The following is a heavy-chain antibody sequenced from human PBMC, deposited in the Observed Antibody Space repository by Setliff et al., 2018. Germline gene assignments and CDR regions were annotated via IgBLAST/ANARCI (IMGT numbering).Heavy chain of an antibody. J-gene: IGHJ4*02. Sequence: PGGSLRLSCAASGFTFSDYSMNWVRQAPGKGLEWVSTINWDGRSTGYTDSVKGRFTISRDNAKNSLYLQMNSLRAEDTALYYCARDGGEYWGQGTLVTVSS. CDR2: INWDGRST. CDR3: ARDGGEY. D-gene: IGHD3-16*01. CDR1: GFTFSDYS. V-gene: IGHV3-20*04.